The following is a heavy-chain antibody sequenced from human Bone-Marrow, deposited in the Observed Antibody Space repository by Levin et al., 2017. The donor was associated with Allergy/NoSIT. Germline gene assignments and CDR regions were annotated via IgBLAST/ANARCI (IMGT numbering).Heavy chain of an antibody. Sequence: ASVKVSCKAFGYTFTGYYMHWVRQAPGQGLEWVGRINPNSGGTNYAQKFQGRVTMTRDTSISTAYMELSRLRSDDTAVYYCARVGSSWAIDYWGQGTLVTVSS. J-gene: IGHJ4*02. CDR2: INPNSGGT. D-gene: IGHD6-13*01. CDR1: GYTFTGYY. V-gene: IGHV1-2*06. CDR3: ARVGSSWAIDY.